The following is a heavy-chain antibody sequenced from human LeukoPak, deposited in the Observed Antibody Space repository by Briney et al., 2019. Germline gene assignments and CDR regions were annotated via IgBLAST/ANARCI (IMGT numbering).Heavy chain of an antibody. CDR3: ASEAYYYDSSGYYKY. D-gene: IGHD3-22*01. CDR2: IYTSGST. Sequence: SETLSLTCTVSGDSISSGTYYWSWIRQPAGKGLEWIGRIYTSGSTNYNPSLKSRVTMSVDTSKNQFSLKLSSVTAADMAVYYCASEAYYYDSSGYYKYWGQGTLVTVSS. J-gene: IGHJ4*02. CDR1: GDSISSGTYY. V-gene: IGHV4-61*02.